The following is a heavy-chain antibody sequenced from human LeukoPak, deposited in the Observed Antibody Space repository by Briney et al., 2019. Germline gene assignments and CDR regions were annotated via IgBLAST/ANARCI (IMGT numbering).Heavy chain of an antibody. J-gene: IGHJ5*02. V-gene: IGHV4-61*01. CDR3: ARAVVVVAATFCFDP. CDR2: IYYSGST. Sequence: SETLSLTCTVSGGSVSSGSYYWSWIRQPPGKGLEWIGYIYYSGSTNYNPSLKSRVTISVDTSKNQFSLKLSSVTAADTAVYYCARAVVVVAATFCFDPWGQGTLVTVSS. CDR1: GGSVSSGSYY. D-gene: IGHD2-15*01.